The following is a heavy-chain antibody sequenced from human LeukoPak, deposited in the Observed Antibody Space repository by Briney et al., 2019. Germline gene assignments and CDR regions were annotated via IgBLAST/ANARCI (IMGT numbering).Heavy chain of an antibody. CDR2: IKQDGSEK. V-gene: IGHV3-7*01. Sequence: GGTLRLSCAASGFTFSSYGMSWVRQVPGKGLEWVANIKQDGSEKYYVDSVKGRFTISRDNAKNSLYLQMNSLRAEDTAVYYCARDSGEFAFDYWGQGTLVTVSS. D-gene: IGHD3-10*01. CDR1: GFTFSSYG. CDR3: ARDSGEFAFDY. J-gene: IGHJ4*02.